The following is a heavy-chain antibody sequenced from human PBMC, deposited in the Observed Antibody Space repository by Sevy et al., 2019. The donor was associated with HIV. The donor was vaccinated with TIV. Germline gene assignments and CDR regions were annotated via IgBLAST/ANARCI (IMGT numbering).Heavy chain of an antibody. V-gene: IGHV3-30*02. Sequence: GGSLRLSCAASGFTFSNFGMYWVRQVPGKGLEWVTFIRYDGSDKYYAASVKGRFTISRDDSKNTLYLQMDSLRAEDTAIYYCAKDLAGPGRRYFDYWGQRTLVTVSS. CDR3: AKDLAGPGRRYFDY. J-gene: IGHJ4*02. CDR2: IRYDGSDK. D-gene: IGHD6-13*01. CDR1: GFTFSNFG.